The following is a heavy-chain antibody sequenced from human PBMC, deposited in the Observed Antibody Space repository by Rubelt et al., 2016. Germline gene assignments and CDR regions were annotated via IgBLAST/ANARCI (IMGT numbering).Heavy chain of an antibody. D-gene: IGHD6-6*01. Sequence: QVQLQQWGAGLLKPSETLSLTCAVYGGSFSGYYWSWIRQPPGKGLEWIGEINHSGSTNYNPSLKSRVTISVDTSKNQFSLKLSSVTAADTAVYYCAREGRRGQLVRGMDYWGQGTLVTVSS. J-gene: IGHJ4*02. CDR2: INHSGST. CDR3: AREGRRGQLVRGMDY. V-gene: IGHV4-34*01. CDR1: GGSFSGYY.